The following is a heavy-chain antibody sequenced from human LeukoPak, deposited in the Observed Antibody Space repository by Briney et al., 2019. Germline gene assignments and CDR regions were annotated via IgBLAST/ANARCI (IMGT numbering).Heavy chain of an antibody. J-gene: IGHJ4*02. CDR3: ARGFLQLTPYYFDY. CDR1: GFTVSSNY. V-gene: IGHV3-53*01. Sequence: PGGSLRLSCAASGFTVSSNYMSWVRQAPGKGLEWVSVIYSGGSTYYADSVKGRFTISRDNSKNTVSLQMDSLRVDDTGIYYCARGFLQLTPYYFDYWGQGALVTVSS. D-gene: IGHD1-1*01. CDR2: IYSGGST.